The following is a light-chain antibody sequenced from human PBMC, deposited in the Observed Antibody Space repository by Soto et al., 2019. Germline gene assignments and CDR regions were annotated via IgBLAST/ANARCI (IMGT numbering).Light chain of an antibody. CDR2: QAS. J-gene: IGKJ1*01. V-gene: IGKV1-5*03. CDR3: LQYQSYWT. Sequence: DIQMTQSPSTLSASVGDRVSITCRASQSISRQLAWYQQKPGKAPNLLIYQASNLETGVPSRFTGSGSGTEFTITISSLQPDDVATYYCLQYQSYWTCGQGTKVEVK. CDR1: QSISRQ.